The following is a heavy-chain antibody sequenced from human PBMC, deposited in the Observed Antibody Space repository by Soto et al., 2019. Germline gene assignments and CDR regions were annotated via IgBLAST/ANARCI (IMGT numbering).Heavy chain of an antibody. D-gene: IGHD4-17*01. Sequence: EVQLVESGGGLVQPGGSLRLSFAASGFIFSAYPMHWVRQAPGRGLEYVSAIRSNGGSTYYANSVKGRFTISRDNSKNTVYLQMGSLRAEDMAIYYCARGDDYVPFDYWGQGTVVTVSS. V-gene: IGHV3-64*01. J-gene: IGHJ4*02. CDR2: IRSNGGST. CDR1: GFIFSAYP. CDR3: ARGDDYVPFDY.